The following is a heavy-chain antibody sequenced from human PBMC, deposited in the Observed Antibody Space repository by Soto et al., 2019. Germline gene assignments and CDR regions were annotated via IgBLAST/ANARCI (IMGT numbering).Heavy chain of an antibody. V-gene: IGHV3-74*01. J-gene: IGHJ4*02. Sequence: GWSLRLSCAASGFTFGSYWMDWVRQAPGKGLVWVSRINGDGRSTTYADSVKGRFTISRDNAANTMYLQMNSLRADDTAVYYCRRGSKESYPGSRFFDFWGRGTLFTVSS. D-gene: IGHD2-15*01. CDR1: GFTFGSYW. CDR2: INGDGRST. CDR3: RRGSKESYPGSRFFDF.